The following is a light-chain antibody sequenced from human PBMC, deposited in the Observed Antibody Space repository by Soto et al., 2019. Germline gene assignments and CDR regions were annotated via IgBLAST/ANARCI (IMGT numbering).Light chain of an antibody. Sequence: IQLTQSXXXLXXXVXXXVTXXCRASQDXXTYLAWYQQKPGKAPKVLIYHASTLXSGVPSRXSGXXXGXXXXLTISSLQPEDFAAYYCHQDESYPNTCGRGTRL. J-gene: IGKJ5*01. CDR2: HAS. CDR1: QDXXTY. CDR3: HQDESYPNT. V-gene: IGKV1-9*01.